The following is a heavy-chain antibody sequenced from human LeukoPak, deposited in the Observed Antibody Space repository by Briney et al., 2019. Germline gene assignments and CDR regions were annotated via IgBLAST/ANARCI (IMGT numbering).Heavy chain of an antibody. D-gene: IGHD1-26*01. CDR2: IRDDGDDK. CDR1: GFTFSSYG. Sequence: GGSLRLSCAASGFTFSSYGMHWVRQAPGKGLEWVAFIRDDGDDKYYADSVKGRFTISRDNSKNTLYLQMNSLRAEDTAVYYCAKDLSGTYSKALGYWGQGTLVTVSS. J-gene: IGHJ4*02. CDR3: AKDLSGTYSKALGY. V-gene: IGHV3-30*02.